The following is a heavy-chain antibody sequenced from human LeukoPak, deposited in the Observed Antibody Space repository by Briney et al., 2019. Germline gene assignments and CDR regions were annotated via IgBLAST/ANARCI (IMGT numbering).Heavy chain of an antibody. CDR2: ISSSGSTI. Sequence: AGSLSLSCAASGFTFSSYEMNWVRQAPGKGLEWVSYISSSGSTIYYADSVKGRFTISRDNAKNSLYLQMNSLRAEDTAVYYCARGVLRGYKYWGQGTLVTVSS. CDR3: ARGVLRGYKY. CDR1: GFTFSSYE. J-gene: IGHJ4*02. D-gene: IGHD5-18*01. V-gene: IGHV3-48*03.